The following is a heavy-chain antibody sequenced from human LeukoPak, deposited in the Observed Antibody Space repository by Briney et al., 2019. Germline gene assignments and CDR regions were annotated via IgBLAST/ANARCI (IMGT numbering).Heavy chain of an antibody. CDR1: GFTFSDYY. CDR3: ARAGELRYMDG. CDR2: IKGTGLTT. V-gene: IGHV3-11*04. J-gene: IGHJ6*03. D-gene: IGHD3-16*01. Sequence: TGGSLRLSCAASGFTFSDYYMSWTRQAPGKGLEWVSTIKGTGLTTYYADSVKGRFTISRDNAKNSLFLQMSSLRADDTAIYYCARAGELRYMDGWGKGTAVTVSS.